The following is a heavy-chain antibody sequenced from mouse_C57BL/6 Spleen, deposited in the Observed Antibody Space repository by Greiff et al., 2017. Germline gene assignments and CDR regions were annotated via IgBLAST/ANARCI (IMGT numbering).Heavy chain of an antibody. J-gene: IGHJ3*01. CDR2: ISYDGSN. CDR3: ARATTVVATWFAY. Sequence: EVKLVESGPGLVKPSQSLSLTCSVTGYSITSGYYWNWIRQFPGNKLEWMGYISYDGSNNYNPSLNNRISITRDTSKNQFFLKLNSVTTEDTATYYCARATTVVATWFAYWGQGTLVTVSA. D-gene: IGHD1-1*01. V-gene: IGHV3-6*01. CDR1: GYSITSGYY.